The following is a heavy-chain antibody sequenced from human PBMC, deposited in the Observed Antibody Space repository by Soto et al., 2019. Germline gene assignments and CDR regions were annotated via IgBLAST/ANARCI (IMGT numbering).Heavy chain of an antibody. CDR1: GGSISSYY. CDR3: ARDRLYYYGSGSSSNWFDP. V-gene: IGHV4-59*01. J-gene: IGHJ5*02. CDR2: IYYSGST. Sequence: SETLSLTCTVSGGSISSYYWSWIRQPPGKGLEWIGYIYYSGSTNYNPSLKSRVTISVDTSKNQFSLKLSSVTAEDTAVYYCARDRLYYYGSGSSSNWFDPWGQGTLVTVSS. D-gene: IGHD3-10*01.